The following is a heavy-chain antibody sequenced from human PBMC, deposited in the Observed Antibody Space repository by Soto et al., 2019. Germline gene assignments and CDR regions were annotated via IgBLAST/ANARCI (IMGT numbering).Heavy chain of an antibody. J-gene: IGHJ6*02. CDR1: GYTFSDYY. Sequence: GASVKVSCKTSGYTFSDYYMHWVRQAPGQGLEWMGWINPNSGGTKFAQKFQGRVTMARDTSISTAYMDLSGLRSDDTAVYYCARGFNCTDGVCYTGHDYGTDVWGQGTTVTVSS. CDR2: INPNSGGT. V-gene: IGHV1-2*02. CDR3: ARGFNCTDGVCYTGHDYGTDV. D-gene: IGHD2-8*01.